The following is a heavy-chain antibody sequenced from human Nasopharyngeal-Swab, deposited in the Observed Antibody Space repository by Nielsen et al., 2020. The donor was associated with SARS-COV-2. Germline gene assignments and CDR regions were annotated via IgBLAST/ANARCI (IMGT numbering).Heavy chain of an antibody. CDR3: ARTPGIAVAGTRFDFDY. V-gene: IGHV4-34*01. CDR1: GGSFSGYY. D-gene: IGHD6-19*01. CDR2: INHSGST. Sequence: SQTLSLTCAVYGGSFSGYYWSWIRQPPGKGLEWIGEINHSGSTNYNPSLKSRVTISVDTSKNQFSLKLSSVTAADTAVYYCARTPGIAVAGTRFDFDYWGQGTLVTVSS. J-gene: IGHJ4*02.